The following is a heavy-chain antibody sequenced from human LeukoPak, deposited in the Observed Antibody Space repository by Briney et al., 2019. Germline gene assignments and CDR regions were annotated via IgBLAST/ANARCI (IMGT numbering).Heavy chain of an antibody. CDR3: ATKRGYSYGYFDY. J-gene: IGHJ4*02. CDR1: GGTFSSYA. Sequence: SVKVSCKASGGTFSSYAISWVRQAPGQGLEWMGGIIPIFGTANYAQKFQGRVTITADESTSKAYMELSSLRSEDTAVYYCATKRGYSYGYFDYWGQGTLVTVSS. CDR2: IIPIFGTA. V-gene: IGHV1-69*13. D-gene: IGHD5-18*01.